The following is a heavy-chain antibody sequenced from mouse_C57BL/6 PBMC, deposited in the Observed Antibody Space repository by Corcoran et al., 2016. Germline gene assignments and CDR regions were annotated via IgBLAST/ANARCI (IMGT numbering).Heavy chain of an antibody. D-gene: IGHD2-4*01. CDR3: AIYYDLAWFAY. V-gene: IGHV1-9*01. CDR2: ILPGSGST. J-gene: IGHJ3*01. Sequence: QVQLQQSGAELMKPGASVKLSCKATGYTFTGYWIEWVKQRPGHGLEWIGEILPGSGSTNYNEKFKGKATFTADTSSNTAYMQLSSLTTEDSASYYCAIYYDLAWFAYWGQGTLVTVSA. CDR1: GYTFTGYW.